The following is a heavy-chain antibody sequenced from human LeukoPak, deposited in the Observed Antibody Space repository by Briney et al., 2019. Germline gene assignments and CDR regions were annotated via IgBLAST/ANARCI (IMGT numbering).Heavy chain of an antibody. Sequence: PGGSLRLSCAASGFTFSTYAMNWVRRAPGKGLEWVSGISSSGGGKFYADSVKGRFTISRDKSKSTLYLQMNSLRAEDAAVYYCAKDNADYPIYHFDSWGQGTLVTVSS. CDR3: AKDNADYPIYHFDS. D-gene: IGHD3-16*01. CDR1: GFTFSTYA. CDR2: ISSSGGGK. V-gene: IGHV3-23*01. J-gene: IGHJ4*02.